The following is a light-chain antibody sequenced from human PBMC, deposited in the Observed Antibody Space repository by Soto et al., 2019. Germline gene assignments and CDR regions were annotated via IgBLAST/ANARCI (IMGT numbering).Light chain of an antibody. Sequence: EMVLTQSPGTLSLSPGERATLSCRASQSVSSSYLAWYQQKPGQAPRLLIYGASSRATGIPDRFSGSGSGTDFILTISRLEPEDFAVYYCQQYGSSPATFGPGTTVDIK. CDR3: QQYGSSPAT. CDR1: QSVSSSY. V-gene: IGKV3-20*01. J-gene: IGKJ3*01. CDR2: GAS.